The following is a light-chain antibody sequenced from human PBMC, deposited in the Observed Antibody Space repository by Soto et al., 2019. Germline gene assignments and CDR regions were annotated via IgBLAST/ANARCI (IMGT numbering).Light chain of an antibody. CDR2: SNN. CDR3: AAWDDSLNAVV. V-gene: IGLV1-44*01. CDR1: SSNIGTYT. J-gene: IGLJ2*01. Sequence: QAVLTQPPSASGTPGQRVTISCSGSSSNIGTYTVAWYQQLPGTAPKLLIYSNNQRPSGVPDRFSGSNSGTSASLAISGLQSEDEADYYCAAWDDSLNAVVFGGGTQLTVL.